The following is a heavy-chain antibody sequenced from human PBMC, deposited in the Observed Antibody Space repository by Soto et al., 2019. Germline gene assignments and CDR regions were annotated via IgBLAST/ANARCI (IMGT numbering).Heavy chain of an antibody. D-gene: IGHD6-13*01. V-gene: IGHV3-30-3*01. Sequence: PGGSLRLSCAASGFTFSSYAMHWVRQAPGKGLEWVAVISYDGSNKYYADSVKGRFTISRDNSKNTLYLQMNSLRAEDTAVYYCARDLAAAILPEEGFDYGMDVWGQGTTVTVSS. CDR2: ISYDGSNK. J-gene: IGHJ6*02. CDR3: ARDLAAAILPEEGFDYGMDV. CDR1: GFTFSSYA.